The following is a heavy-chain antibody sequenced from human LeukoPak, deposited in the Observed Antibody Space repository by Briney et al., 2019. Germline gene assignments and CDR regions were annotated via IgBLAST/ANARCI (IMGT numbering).Heavy chain of an antibody. V-gene: IGHV4-59*01. Sequence: SETLSLTCTVSGDSISSYYWSWIRQPPGKGLEWTGYIYYSGSTNYNPSLKSRVTISVDTSKNQFSLKLSSVTAADTAVYYCARGSNYYFDYWGQGTLVTVSS. CDR3: ARGSNYYFDY. CDR1: GDSISSYY. CDR2: IYYSGST. D-gene: IGHD4-11*01. J-gene: IGHJ4*02.